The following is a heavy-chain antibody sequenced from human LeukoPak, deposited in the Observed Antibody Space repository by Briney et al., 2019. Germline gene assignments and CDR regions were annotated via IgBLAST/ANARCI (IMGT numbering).Heavy chain of an antibody. CDR3: AKDPEYSSGWYIDY. D-gene: IGHD6-19*01. V-gene: IGHV3-33*06. CDR1: GFTFSSYG. CDR2: IWYDGSNK. Sequence: GGSLRLSCAASGFTFSSYGMHWVRQAPGKGLEWVAVIWYDGSNKYYADSVKGRFTISRDNSRNTLYLQMNSLRAEDTAVYYCAKDPEYSSGWYIDYWGQGTLVTVSS. J-gene: IGHJ4*02.